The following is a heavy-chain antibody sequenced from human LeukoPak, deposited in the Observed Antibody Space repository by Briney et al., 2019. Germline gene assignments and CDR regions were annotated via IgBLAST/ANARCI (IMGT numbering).Heavy chain of an antibody. J-gene: IGHJ4*02. D-gene: IGHD6-13*01. Sequence: GRSLRLSCAASGFTFSSYGMHWVRQAPGKGLEWVAVISYDGSNKYYADSVKGRFTISRDNSKNTLYLQMNSLRAEDTAVYYCAKTTVYSSSWYYFVYWGQGTLVTVSS. CDR3: AKTTVYSSSWYYFVY. V-gene: IGHV3-30*18. CDR2: ISYDGSNK. CDR1: GFTFSSYG.